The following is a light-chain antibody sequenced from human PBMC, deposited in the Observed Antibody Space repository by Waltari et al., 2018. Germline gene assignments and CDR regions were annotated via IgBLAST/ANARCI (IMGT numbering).Light chain of an antibody. Sequence: ETVLTQSPGTLSLSPGERATLSCRASQSVTSSHLAWYQQKPGQAPRLLIYGASGRATGIPDRFSGSGSGTDFTLTITRLEPEDFAVYYCQQYGNSPRTFGQGTEVEIK. V-gene: IGKV3-20*01. CDR1: QSVTSSH. CDR2: GAS. CDR3: QQYGNSPRT. J-gene: IGKJ1*01.